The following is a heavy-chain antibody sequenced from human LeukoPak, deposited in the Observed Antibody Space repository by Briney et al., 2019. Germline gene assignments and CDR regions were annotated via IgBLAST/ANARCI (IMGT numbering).Heavy chain of an antibody. CDR2: IRYDGSNK. J-gene: IGHJ6*02. D-gene: IGHD3-10*01. CDR1: GFTFSSYG. V-gene: IGHV3-30*02. Sequence: PGVSLRLSCAASGFTFSSYGMHWVRQAPGKGLEWVAFIRYDGSNKYYADSVKGRFTISRDNSKNTLYLQMNSLRAEDTAVYYCAKIRFGEYYYYYGMDVWGQGTTVTVSS. CDR3: AKIRFGEYYYYYGMDV.